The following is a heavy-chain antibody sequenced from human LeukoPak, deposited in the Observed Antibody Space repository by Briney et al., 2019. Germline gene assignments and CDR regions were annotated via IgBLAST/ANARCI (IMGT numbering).Heavy chain of an antibody. V-gene: IGHV3-7*01. CDR3: ARDSGSYRIFDY. CDR2: IKEDGSEK. D-gene: IGHD1-26*01. J-gene: IGHJ4*02. CDR1: GCTFSSYW. Sequence: GGSLRLSCEASGCTFSSYWMSRVRQAPGKGLEWVANIKEDGSEKYYVDSVKGRFTISRDNAKDSLYLQMSSLRAEDTAVYYCARDSGSYRIFDYWGQGTLVTVSS.